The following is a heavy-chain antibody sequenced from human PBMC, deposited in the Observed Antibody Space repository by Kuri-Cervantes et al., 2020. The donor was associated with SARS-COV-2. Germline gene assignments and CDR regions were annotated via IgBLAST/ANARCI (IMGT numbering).Heavy chain of an antibody. CDR1: GYTFTGYY. J-gene: IGHJ4*02. D-gene: IGHD6-19*01. CDR3: ASRPYSSGWYEGIDY. CDR2: INPNSGGT. V-gene: IGHV1-2*02. Sequence: ASVKVSCKASGYTFTGYYMHWVRQAPGQGLEWMGWINPNSGGTNYAQKFQGRVTMTRDTSISTAYMELSSLRSEDTAVYYCASRPYSSGWYEGIDYWGQGTLVTVSS.